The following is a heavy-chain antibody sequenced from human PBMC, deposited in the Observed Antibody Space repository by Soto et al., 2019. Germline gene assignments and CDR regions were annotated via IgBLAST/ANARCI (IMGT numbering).Heavy chain of an antibody. CDR3: ARDPGFGFGYSYAFAMDV. V-gene: IGHV1-18*01. CDR2: ISGYNGNT. CDR1: GYTFSNYG. D-gene: IGHD5-18*01. Sequence: ASVKVSCKASGYTFSNYGISWVRQGPGQGLEWMGGISGYNGNTHYEEKVQDRVKMTTDTSTSTTYLELRSLRSDDTAVYFCARDPGFGFGYSYAFAMDVWGQGTTVTVYS. J-gene: IGHJ6*02.